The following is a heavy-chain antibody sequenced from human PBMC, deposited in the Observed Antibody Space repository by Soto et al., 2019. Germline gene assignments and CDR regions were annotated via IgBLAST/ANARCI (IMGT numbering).Heavy chain of an antibody. CDR1: GGSISSYY. D-gene: IGHD3-16*02. V-gene: IGHV4-59*08. CDR3: ATFYPSDA. Sequence: SETLSLTCTVSGGSISSYYWSWIRQPPGKGLEWIGYIYYSGSTNYNPSLKSRVTISVDTSKNQFSLKLSSVTAADTAVYYCATFYPSDAWGQGTTVTVSS. J-gene: IGHJ6*02. CDR2: IYYSGST.